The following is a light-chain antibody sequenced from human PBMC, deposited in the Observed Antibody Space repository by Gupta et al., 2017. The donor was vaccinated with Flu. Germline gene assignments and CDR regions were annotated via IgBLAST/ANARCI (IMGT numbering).Light chain of an antibody. J-gene: IGKJ2*01. CDR1: QSVSSN. Sequence: EIVMTQSPATLSVSPGERATLSCRASQSVSSNLAWYQQKPGQAPRPLIYGASTRAPVIPARFSGSGCGTAVTLTISSLQAEDVAVYYCQQYNNWPPYTFGQGTKLEIK. V-gene: IGKV3-15*01. CDR2: GAS. CDR3: QQYNNWPPYT.